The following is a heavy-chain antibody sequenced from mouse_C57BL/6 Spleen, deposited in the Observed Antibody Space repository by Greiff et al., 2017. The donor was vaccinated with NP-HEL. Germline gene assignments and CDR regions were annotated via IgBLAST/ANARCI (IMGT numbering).Heavy chain of an antibody. Sequence: EVQLQQSGPELVKPGASVKISCKASGYTFTDYYMNWVKQSHGKSLEWIGDINPNNGGTSYNQKFKGKATLTVDKSSSTAYMELRSLTSEDSAVYYCARPYYGSSYQFAYWGQGTLVTVSA. CDR2: INPNNGGT. CDR1: GYTFTDYY. D-gene: IGHD1-1*01. J-gene: IGHJ3*01. V-gene: IGHV1-26*01. CDR3: ARPYYGSSYQFAY.